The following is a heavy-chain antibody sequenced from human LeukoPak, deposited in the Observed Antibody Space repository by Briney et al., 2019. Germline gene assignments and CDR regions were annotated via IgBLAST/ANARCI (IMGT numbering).Heavy chain of an antibody. J-gene: IGHJ4*02. CDR3: ARDQYCSTTSCYGRPPDY. V-gene: IGHV3-11*01. CDR2: ITSSGNKI. D-gene: IGHD2-2*01. Sequence: GGSLRLSCAASGFTFSDYYMTWIRQAPGKGLEWVSYITSSGNKIYYADSVKGRFTISRDNAKNSLYLQMNSLRAEDTAVYYCARDQYCSTTSCYGRPPDYWGQGTLVIVSS. CDR1: GFTFSDYY.